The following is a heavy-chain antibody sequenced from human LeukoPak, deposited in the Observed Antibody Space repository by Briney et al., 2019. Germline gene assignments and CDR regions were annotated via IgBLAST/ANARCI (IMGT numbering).Heavy chain of an antibody. CDR3: AKRHPGIAAEDY. D-gene: IGHD6-13*01. Sequence: GGSLRLSCAASGFTFSSYGMHWVRQAPGKGQEWVAVISDDGSTKFYADSVKGRFTISRDISKNTLYLQMNSLRPEDTAVYYCAKRHPGIAAEDYWGQGTLVTVSS. J-gene: IGHJ4*02. V-gene: IGHV3-30*18. CDR2: ISDDGSTK. CDR1: GFTFSSYG.